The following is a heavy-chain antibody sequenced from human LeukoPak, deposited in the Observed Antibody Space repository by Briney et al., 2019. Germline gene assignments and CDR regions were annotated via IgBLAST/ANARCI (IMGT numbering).Heavy chain of an antibody. J-gene: IGHJ4*02. D-gene: IGHD6-13*01. V-gene: IGHV3-66*01. CDR3: ASNHIAGVGYFDY. Sequence: PGGSLRLSCAASGFTFSDYYMSWIRQAPGKGLEWVSVIYSSDYIYYTDSVKGRFTISRDNSKNTLYLQMKSLRAEDTAVYYCASNHIAGVGYFDYWGQGTLVTVSS. CDR1: GFTFSDYY. CDR2: IYSSDYI.